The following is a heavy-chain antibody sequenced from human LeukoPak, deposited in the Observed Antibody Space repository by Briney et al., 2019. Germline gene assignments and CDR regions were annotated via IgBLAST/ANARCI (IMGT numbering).Heavy chain of an antibody. J-gene: IGHJ4*02. CDR2: ISGSGGAT. CDR3: AKDCSF. V-gene: IGHV3-23*01. D-gene: IGHD2-15*01. Sequence: PGASLRLSCVGSGFTFSNYAMSWVRQAPGKGPEWVSAISGSGGATYYADSVKGRFTISRDNSRNTLYLQMNSLRAEDTAVYYCAKDCSFWGQGTLVTVSS. CDR1: GFTFSNYA.